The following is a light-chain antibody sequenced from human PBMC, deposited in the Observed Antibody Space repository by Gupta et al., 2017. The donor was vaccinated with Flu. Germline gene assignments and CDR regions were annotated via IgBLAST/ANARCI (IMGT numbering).Light chain of an antibody. Sequence: PATLSGAPGERATLSCRASQNVNTNLAWYQQKPGQAPRLIIYGTSTRATGVPARFSGSGSGTEFTLSISSLQSEDFASYYCQQYNNWPETFGQGTKVDIK. CDR3: QQYNNWPET. CDR2: GTS. J-gene: IGKJ1*01. V-gene: IGKV3-15*01. CDR1: QNVNTN.